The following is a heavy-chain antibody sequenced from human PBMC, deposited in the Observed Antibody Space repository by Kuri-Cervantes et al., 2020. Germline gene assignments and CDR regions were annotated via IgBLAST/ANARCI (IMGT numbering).Heavy chain of an antibody. V-gene: IGHV4-39*07. CDR3: ATALAGGGDFY. D-gene: IGHD2-21*01. CDR2: IYYSGST. J-gene: IGHJ4*02. Sequence: GSLRLSCTVSGGSISSSSYYWGWIRQPPGKGLEWIGSIYYSGSTYYNPSLKSRVTISVDTSKNQFSLQLSSVTAADTAVYYCATALAGGGDFYWGQGTLVTVSS. CDR1: GGSISSSSYY.